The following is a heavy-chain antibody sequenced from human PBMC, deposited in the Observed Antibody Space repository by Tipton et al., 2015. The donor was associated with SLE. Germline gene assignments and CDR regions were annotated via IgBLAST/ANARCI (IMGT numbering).Heavy chain of an antibody. V-gene: IGHV4-4*09. CDR1: GASISSHY. J-gene: IGHJ2*01. CDR3: ARAGTGVANTYWYFDL. CDR2: IYTSGST. D-gene: IGHD5-12*01. Sequence: TLSLTCTVSGASISSHYWSWIRQPPGKGLEWIGYIYTSGSTNYNPSLKSRVTISVDTSKNQFSLKLSSVTAADTAVYYCARAGTGVANTYWYFDLWGRGTLVTVSS.